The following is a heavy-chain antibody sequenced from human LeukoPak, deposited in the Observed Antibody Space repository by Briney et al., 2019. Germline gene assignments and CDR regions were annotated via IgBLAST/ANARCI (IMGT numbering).Heavy chain of an antibody. J-gene: IGHJ4*02. CDR2: IYHSGST. D-gene: IGHD3-22*01. CDR1: GYSISSGYY. V-gene: IGHV4-38-2*01. Sequence: PSETLSLTCAVSGYSISSGYYWGWIRQPPGKGLEWIGSIYHSGSTYYNPSLKSRVTISVDTSKNQFSLKLSSVTAADTAVYYCATHLPYYYDSSGQTGYWGQGTLVTVSS. CDR3: ATHLPYYYDSSGQTGY.